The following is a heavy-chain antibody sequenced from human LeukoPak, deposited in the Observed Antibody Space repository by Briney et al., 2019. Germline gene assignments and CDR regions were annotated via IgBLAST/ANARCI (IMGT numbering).Heavy chain of an antibody. CDR3: ARATPRWGYCSSTSCYSAVDY. V-gene: IGHV1-69*01. D-gene: IGHD2-2*01. CDR2: IIPIFGTA. Sequence: SVKVSCKASGGTFSSYAISWVRQAPGQGLEWMGGIIPIFGTANYAQKFQGRVTITADESTSTAYMELSSLRSEDTAVYYWARATPRWGYCSSTSCYSAVDYWGQGTLVTVSS. J-gene: IGHJ4*02. CDR1: GGTFSSYA.